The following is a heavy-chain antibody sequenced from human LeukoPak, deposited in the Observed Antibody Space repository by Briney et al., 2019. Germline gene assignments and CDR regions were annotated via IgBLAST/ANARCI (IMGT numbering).Heavy chain of an antibody. D-gene: IGHD2-2*01. CDR3: ARGGRYCSSSSCHLGDY. CDR1: GFTFSSYG. J-gene: IGHJ4*02. V-gene: IGHV3-30*03. Sequence: GGSLRLSCAASGFTFSSYGMHWVRQAPGKGLEWVAVISYDGSNKYYADSVKGRFTISRDNSKNTLYLQMNSLRAEDTAVYYCARGGRYCSSSSCHLGDYWGQGTLVTVSS. CDR2: ISYDGSNK.